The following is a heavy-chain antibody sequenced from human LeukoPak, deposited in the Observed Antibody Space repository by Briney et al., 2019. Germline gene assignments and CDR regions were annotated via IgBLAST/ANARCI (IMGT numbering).Heavy chain of an antibody. J-gene: IGHJ4*02. Sequence: GGSLRLSCAASGFTFSSYSMNWVRQAPGKGLEWVSSISSSSSYIYYADSVKGLFTISRDNAKNSLYLQMNSLRAEDTAVYYCARRSAAGGHYFDYWGQGTLVTVSS. V-gene: IGHV3-21*01. CDR2: ISSSSSYI. CDR3: ARRSAAGGHYFDY. CDR1: GFTFSSYS. D-gene: IGHD6-13*01.